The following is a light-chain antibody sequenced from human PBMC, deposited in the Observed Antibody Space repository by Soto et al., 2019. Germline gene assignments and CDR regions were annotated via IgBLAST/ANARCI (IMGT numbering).Light chain of an antibody. CDR2: EVS. V-gene: IGLV2-14*01. CDR3: CSYTSTSTHV. J-gene: IGLJ1*01. Sequence: QSVRTAPACVSVSPSQSITISCTGTSGDVGGYNYVSWYQHHPGKAPKLIIYEVSYRPSGVSNRFSGSKSGNTASLTISGLQADDEADYYCCSYTSTSTHVFGTGTKDTVL. CDR1: SGDVGGYNY.